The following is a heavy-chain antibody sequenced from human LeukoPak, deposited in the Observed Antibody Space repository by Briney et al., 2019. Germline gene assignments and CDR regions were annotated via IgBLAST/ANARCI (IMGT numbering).Heavy chain of an antibody. CDR2: IYSGGST. CDR3: ARDRTSGYGNDAFDI. CDR1: GFTVSSNY. Sequence: PGGSLRLSCAASGFTVSSNYMSWVRQAPGKGLEWVSVIYSGGSTYYADSVKGRFTISRDNSKNTLYLQMNSLRAEDTAVYYCARDRTSGYGNDAFDIWGQGTMATVSS. J-gene: IGHJ3*02. V-gene: IGHV3-66*01. D-gene: IGHD5-12*01.